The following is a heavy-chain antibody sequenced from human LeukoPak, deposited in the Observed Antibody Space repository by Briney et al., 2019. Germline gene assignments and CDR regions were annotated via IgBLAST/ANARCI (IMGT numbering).Heavy chain of an antibody. D-gene: IGHD3-10*01. CDR3: ARDGAGWFGGNWFDP. CDR2: ISAYNGNT. J-gene: IGHJ5*02. Sequence: ASVKVSCKASGYTFTSYGISWVRQAPGQGLEWMGRISAYNGNTNYAQKLQGRVTMTTDTSTSTAYMELRSLRSDDTAVYYCARDGAGWFGGNWFDPWGQGTLVTVSS. CDR1: GYTFTSYG. V-gene: IGHV1-18*01.